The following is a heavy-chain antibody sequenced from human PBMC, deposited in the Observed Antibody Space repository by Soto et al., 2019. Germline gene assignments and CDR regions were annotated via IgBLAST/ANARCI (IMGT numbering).Heavy chain of an antibody. CDR2: INPNSGGT. V-gene: IGHV1-2*04. Sequence: ASVKVSCKASGYTFTSYYMHWVRQAPGQGLEWMGWINPNSGGTNYAQKFQGWVTMTRDTSISTAYMELSRLRSDDTAVYYCARDRDPIVGATRRRYSLWFDPWGQGTLVTVSS. D-gene: IGHD1-26*01. CDR3: ARDRDPIVGATRRRYSLWFDP. CDR1: GYTFTSYY. J-gene: IGHJ5*02.